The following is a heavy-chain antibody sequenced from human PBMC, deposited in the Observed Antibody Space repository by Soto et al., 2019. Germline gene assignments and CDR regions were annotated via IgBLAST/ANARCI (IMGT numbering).Heavy chain of an antibody. CDR2: IYHSGST. CDR3: ARGGFDLTTVTRGYYMDV. V-gene: IGHV4-4*02. D-gene: IGHD4-17*01. J-gene: IGHJ6*03. CDR1: SGSISSSNW. Sequence: PSETLSLTCAVSSGSISSSNWWSWVRQPPGKGLEWIGEIYHSGSTNYNPSLKSRVTISVDKSKNQFSLKLSSVTAADTAVYYCARGGFDLTTVTRGYYMDVWGKGTTVTVSS.